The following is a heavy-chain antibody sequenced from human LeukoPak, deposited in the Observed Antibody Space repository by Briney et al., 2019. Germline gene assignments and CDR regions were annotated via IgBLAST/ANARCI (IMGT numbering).Heavy chain of an antibody. CDR2: IIPIFGTA. CDR3: ARAADCSSTSCSYLDY. V-gene: IGHV1-69*01. Sequence: PGSSVKVSCKASGRTFRSYAISWVRQAPGQGLEWMGGIIPIFGTANYAQKFQGRVTITADESTSTAYMELSSLRSEDTAVYYCARAADCSSTSCSYLDYWGQGTLVTVSS. CDR1: GRTFRSYA. J-gene: IGHJ4*02. D-gene: IGHD2-2*01.